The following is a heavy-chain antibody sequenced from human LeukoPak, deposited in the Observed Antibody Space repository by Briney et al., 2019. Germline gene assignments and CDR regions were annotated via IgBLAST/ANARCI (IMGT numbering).Heavy chain of an antibody. CDR3: ARAYDSSGYYGSRFDY. V-gene: IGHV4-61*01. CDR1: GGSISSGSYY. J-gene: IGHJ4*02. D-gene: IGHD3-22*01. Sequence: SETLSLTCTVSGGSISSGSYYWSWIRQPPGKGLEWIGYIYYSGSTNYNPSLKSRVTISVDTSKNQFSLKLSSVTAADTAVYYCARAYDSSGYYGSRFDYWGQGTLVTVSS. CDR2: IYYSGST.